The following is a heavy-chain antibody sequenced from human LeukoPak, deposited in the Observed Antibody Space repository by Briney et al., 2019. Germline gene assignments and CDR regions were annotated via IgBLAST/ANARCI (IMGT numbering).Heavy chain of an antibody. CDR3: ARDASSWHYFDS. V-gene: IGHV4-59*01. J-gene: IGHJ4*02. CDR1: GGSISTYS. CDR2: IYYSGSI. D-gene: IGHD6-13*01. Sequence: SETLSLTCTVSGGSISTYSWSWIRQPPGKGLEWIGYIYYSGSINYNPSLKSRVAISVDMSKSQTSLKLSSVTAADTAVYYCARDASSWHYFDSWGQGTLVTVSS.